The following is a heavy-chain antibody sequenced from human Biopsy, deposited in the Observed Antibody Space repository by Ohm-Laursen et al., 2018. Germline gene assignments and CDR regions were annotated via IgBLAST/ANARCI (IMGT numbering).Heavy chain of an antibody. J-gene: IGHJ5*02. V-gene: IGHV1-2*02. Sequence: ASVKVSCKASGYAFHTYYMHWVRQAPGQGLEWMGWINPATGETRYAQRFQGRVTMTRDTSVTTAYMQLSSLTSDDTALYYCAKPSGGVSAIGFDPWGQGTQVIVSS. D-gene: IGHD3-16*01. CDR2: INPATGET. CDR3: AKPSGGVSAIGFDP. CDR1: GYAFHTYY.